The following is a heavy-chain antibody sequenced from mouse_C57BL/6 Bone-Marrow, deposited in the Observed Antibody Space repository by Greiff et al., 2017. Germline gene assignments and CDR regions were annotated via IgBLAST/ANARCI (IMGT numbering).Heavy chain of an antibody. V-gene: IGHV5-9-1*02. CDR3: RRWDDGYYECY. CDR2: ISSGGDYI. Sequence: EVKLMESGEGLVKPGGSLKLSCAASGFTFSSYAMSWVRQTPEKRLEWVAYISSGGDYIYYADTVKGRFTISRDNARNTLYLQMSSLKSEDTAMYYCRRWDDGYYECYWGQGASVTVAS. J-gene: IGHJ4*01. CDR1: GFTFSSYA. D-gene: IGHD2-3*01.